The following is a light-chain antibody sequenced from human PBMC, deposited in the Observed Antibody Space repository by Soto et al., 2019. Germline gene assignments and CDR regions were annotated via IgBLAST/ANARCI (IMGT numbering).Light chain of an antibody. V-gene: IGLV1-40*01. Sequence: QSVLTQPPSVSGAPGQRVTISCTGSSSNIGAGYDVHWYQQLPGTAPKLLIYGNSNRPSGVPDRFSGSKSGTSASLVITGLQAEDEADYYCQSYDSSLRVVFGGGTKLTVL. CDR2: GNS. J-gene: IGLJ2*01. CDR1: SSNIGAGYD. CDR3: QSYDSSLRVV.